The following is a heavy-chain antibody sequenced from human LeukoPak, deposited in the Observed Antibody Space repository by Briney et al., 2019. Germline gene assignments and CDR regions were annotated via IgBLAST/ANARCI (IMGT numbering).Heavy chain of an antibody. J-gene: IGHJ3*02. Sequence: SETLSLTCAVSGGSISSSNWWSWVRQPPGKGLEWIGEIYHSGSTNYNPSLKSRVTMSVDKSKNQFSLKLSSVTAADTAVYYCARASDILTGLDAFDIWGQGTMVTVSS. D-gene: IGHD3-9*01. CDR2: IYHSGST. CDR1: GGSISSSNW. V-gene: IGHV4-4*02. CDR3: ARASDILTGLDAFDI.